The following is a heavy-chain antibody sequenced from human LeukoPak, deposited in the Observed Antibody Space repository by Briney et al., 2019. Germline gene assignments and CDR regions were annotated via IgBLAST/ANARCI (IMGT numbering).Heavy chain of an antibody. D-gene: IGHD2-15*01. CDR2: FIPILGIV. CDR3: ARDKTGEWRWGETDY. V-gene: IGHV1-69*04. Sequence: SVKVSCKASGGTFSTYTINWVRQARGQGLEWMGRFIPILGIVNYAQKFQDRVMITADKTTTIVYIELSRLRSEDTAVYYCARDKTGEWRWGETDYWGQGTLVTVSS. CDR1: GGTFSTYT. J-gene: IGHJ4*02.